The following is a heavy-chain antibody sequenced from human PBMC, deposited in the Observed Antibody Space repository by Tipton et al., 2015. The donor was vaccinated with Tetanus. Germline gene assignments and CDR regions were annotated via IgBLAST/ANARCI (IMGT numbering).Heavy chain of an antibody. V-gene: IGHV4-39*07. CDR3: ARAAGFLGLTHDF. D-gene: IGHD2/OR15-2a*01. CDR1: GGSISTRNYF. J-gene: IGHJ4*02. Sequence: GLVKPSETLSLTCTVSGGSISTRNYFWGWIRQAPGKGLEWIGNIYYSGSTDYNPSLKSRVAISVDTSKNQFSLNLTSVTAADTAVYYWARAAGFLGLTHDFWGRGARVAVS. CDR2: IYYSGST.